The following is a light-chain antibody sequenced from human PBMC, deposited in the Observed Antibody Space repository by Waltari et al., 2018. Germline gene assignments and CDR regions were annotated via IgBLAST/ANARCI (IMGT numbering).Light chain of an antibody. CDR2: GKN. Sequence: SSELTQDPAVSVALGQTVRLTCQGDRLRRYYASWYQQKPGQAPVLVIYGKNNRPSGIPDRFSGSSSGNTASLTITGAQAEDEADYYCNSRDSSGNHLVFGGGTKLTVL. CDR3: NSRDSSGNHLV. CDR1: RLRRYY. V-gene: IGLV3-19*01. J-gene: IGLJ2*01.